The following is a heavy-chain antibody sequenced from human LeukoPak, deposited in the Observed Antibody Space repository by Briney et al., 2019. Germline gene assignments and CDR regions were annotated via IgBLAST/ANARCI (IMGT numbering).Heavy chain of an antibody. CDR2: ISGSGGST. Sequence: PGGSLRLSCAASGFTFSSYAMSWVRQAPGKGLEWVSGISGSGGSTYYADSVKGRFTISRDSSKNTLFLQMNTLRAEDTAIYYCAKDRTVGASYWYFDLWGRGTLVTVSS. J-gene: IGHJ2*01. D-gene: IGHD1-26*01. CDR3: AKDRTVGASYWYFDL. V-gene: IGHV3-23*01. CDR1: GFTFSSYA.